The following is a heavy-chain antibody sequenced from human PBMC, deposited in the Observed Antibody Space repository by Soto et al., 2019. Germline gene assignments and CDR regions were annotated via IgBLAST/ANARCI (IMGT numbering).Heavy chain of an antibody. J-gene: IGHJ6*02. CDR1: GYTFTSYG. Sequence: ASVKVSCKASGYTFTSYGISWVRQAPGQGLEWMGWISAYNGNTNYAQKLQGRVTMTTDTSTSTAYMELRSLRSDDTAVYYCAREGGYDFWSGHKTYYYYGMDVRGQGTTVTVSS. D-gene: IGHD3-3*01. V-gene: IGHV1-18*01. CDR3: AREGGYDFWSGHKTYYYYGMDV. CDR2: ISAYNGNT.